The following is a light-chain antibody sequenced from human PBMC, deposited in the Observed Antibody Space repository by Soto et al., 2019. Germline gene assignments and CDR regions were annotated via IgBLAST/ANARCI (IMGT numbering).Light chain of an antibody. V-gene: IGKV1-39*01. Sequence: DIPMTQSPSSLSASVGDRVTITCRASQSISGYLNWYQQKPGRAPNLLIYTAFSLQSGVPSRFSGSASGTDFTLTISSLQPEDFATYYCLQTYSTPGTFGQGTKLEIK. CDR1: QSISGY. CDR3: LQTYSTPGT. CDR2: TAF. J-gene: IGKJ2*02.